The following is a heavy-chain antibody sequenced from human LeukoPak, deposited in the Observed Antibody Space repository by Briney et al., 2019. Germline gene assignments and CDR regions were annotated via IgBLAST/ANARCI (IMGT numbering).Heavy chain of an antibody. CDR1: GYTFTGYY. Sequence: ASVKVSCKASGYTFTGYYMHWVRQAPGQRLEWMGWINPNSGGTNYAQKFQGRVTMTRDTSISTAYMELSRLTSDDTAVYYCARARIVAEDWFDPWGQGTLVTVSS. CDR2: INPNSGGT. V-gene: IGHV1-2*02. J-gene: IGHJ5*02. D-gene: IGHD2-15*01. CDR3: ARARIVAEDWFDP.